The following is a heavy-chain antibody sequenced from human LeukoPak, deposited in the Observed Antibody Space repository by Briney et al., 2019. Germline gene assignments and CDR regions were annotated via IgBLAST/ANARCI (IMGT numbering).Heavy chain of an antibody. CDR1: GFSISRNW. CDR2: VKQDGSEK. D-gene: IGHD4-17*01. V-gene: IGHV3-7*01. Sequence: GGSLRLSCAASGFSISRNWMSWVRQAPGKGREWEARVKQDGSEKYYGDSVKGRFTISRDNAKNSLSLQVNSLRAEDTAVYYCARGLGTDSGEDYWGQGTLVTVSS. J-gene: IGHJ4*02. CDR3: ARGLGTDSGEDY.